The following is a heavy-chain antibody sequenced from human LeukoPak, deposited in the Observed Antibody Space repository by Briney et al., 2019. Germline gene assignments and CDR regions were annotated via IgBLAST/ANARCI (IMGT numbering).Heavy chain of an antibody. J-gene: IGHJ3*02. Sequence: SETLSLTCTVSGYSISCGYYWGWVRPPPGKGLEWVGIIYHSGRTDYNPSLKSRVTISEDTSKNQFSLKLSSVTAADTAVYYCARAFRGIFGVFEAFDIWGQGTMVTVSS. CDR3: ARAFRGIFGVFEAFDI. D-gene: IGHD3-3*01. CDR1: GYSISCGYY. CDR2: IYHSGRT. V-gene: IGHV4-38-2*02.